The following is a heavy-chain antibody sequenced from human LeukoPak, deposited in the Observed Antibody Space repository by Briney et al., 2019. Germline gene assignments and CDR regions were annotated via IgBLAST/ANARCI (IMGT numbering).Heavy chain of an antibody. Sequence: SETLSLTCSVSGDSISMHYWSWIRQPPGKGLEWIGYIGHTGSTNYNPSLNSRVTISRDISKNHFSLELSSVTAADTAVYYCARSRVAANSYYYYYMDVWGKGTTVTISS. V-gene: IGHV4-59*11. CDR1: GDSISMHY. D-gene: IGHD2-15*01. J-gene: IGHJ6*03. CDR3: ARSRVAANSYYYYYMDV. CDR2: IGHTGST.